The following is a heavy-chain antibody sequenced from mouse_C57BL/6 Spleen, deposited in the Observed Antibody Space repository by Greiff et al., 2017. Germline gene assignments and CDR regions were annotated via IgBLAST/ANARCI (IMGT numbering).Heavy chain of an antibody. J-gene: IGHJ4*01. Sequence: EVQLVESGPGLVKPSQSLSLTCSVTGYSITSGYYWNWIRQFPGNKLEWMGYISYDGSNNYNPSLKNRISITRDTSKNQFFLKLNSVTTEDTATYYCAREGSSYPFYAMDYWGQGTSVTVSS. V-gene: IGHV3-6*01. CDR3: AREGSSYPFYAMDY. D-gene: IGHD1-1*01. CDR1: GYSITSGYY. CDR2: ISYDGSN.